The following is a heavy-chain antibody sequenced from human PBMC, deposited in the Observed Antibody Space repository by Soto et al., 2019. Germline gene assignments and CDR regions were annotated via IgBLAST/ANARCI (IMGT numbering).Heavy chain of an antibody. D-gene: IGHD3-9*01. J-gene: IGHJ4*02. CDR1: GFTFNNFA. CDR2: ISSDGDLR. CDR3: AMVRQRFLDILTGATDFDS. V-gene: IGHV3-23*01. Sequence: EVHLLGSGGDLVKPGGSLRLSCEVSGFTFNNFAMSWVRQSPGKGLEWVSTISSDGDLRHYAESVKGRFTISRDNSKRSISLQMNSLRAENTALYVCAMVRQRFLDILTGATDFDSWGQGTLVTVSS.